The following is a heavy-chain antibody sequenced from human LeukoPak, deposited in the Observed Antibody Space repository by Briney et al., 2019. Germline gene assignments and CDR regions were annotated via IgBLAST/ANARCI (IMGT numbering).Heavy chain of an antibody. V-gene: IGHV4-38-2*01. Sequence: SETLSLTCGISGYSLSGGYFWGWVRQSPGKGLEWIGSFYHGGTTYYNPSLKTRVTMSVDTSKNQFSLRLTSVTAADTAVYYCARGLPVPEAIGALGFDYWGRGTLVAVSS. D-gene: IGHD3-16*01. J-gene: IGHJ4*02. CDR1: GYSLSGGYF. CDR2: FYHGGTT. CDR3: ARGLPVPEAIGALGFDY.